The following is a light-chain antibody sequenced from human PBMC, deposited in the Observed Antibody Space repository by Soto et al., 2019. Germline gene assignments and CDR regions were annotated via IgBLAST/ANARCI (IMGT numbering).Light chain of an antibody. CDR1: TGAVTSGNY. CDR3: LLYYNNVQV. CDR2: STS. J-gene: IGLJ2*01. V-gene: IGLV7-43*01. Sequence: QTVVTQEPSLTVSPGGEVTLTCSSSTGAVTSGNYPNWFQQNPGQVPRSLIHSTSDKHSWTPARFSGSLLGGKAALTLSGVQTGDEAEYYCLLYYNNVQVFGGGTKLTVL.